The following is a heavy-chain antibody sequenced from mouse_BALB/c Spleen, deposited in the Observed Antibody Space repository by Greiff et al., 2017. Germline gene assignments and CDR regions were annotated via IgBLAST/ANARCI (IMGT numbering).Heavy chain of an antibody. D-gene: IGHD1-2*01. V-gene: IGHV1-80*01. CDR3: ARNSLLRPYYFDY. Sequence: VQGVESGAELVRPGSSVKISCKASGYAFSNYWMNWVKQRPGQGLEWIGQIYPGDGDTNYNGKFKGKATLTADKSSSTVYMQLSSLISEDSAVYFCARNSLLRPYYFDYGGQGTALTVAS. CDR2: IYPGDGDT. J-gene: IGHJ2*01. CDR1: GYAFSNYW.